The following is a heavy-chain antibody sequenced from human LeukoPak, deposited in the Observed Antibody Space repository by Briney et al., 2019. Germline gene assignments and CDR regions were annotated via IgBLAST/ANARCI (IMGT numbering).Heavy chain of an antibody. D-gene: IGHD6-13*01. CDR3: ARYAAAGIYYFDC. Sequence: SVNLSCKASGGTFSSYAISWVRQSPGQGLEWMGRFIPILGIANYAQKFQGRVTITADKSTSTAYMDLSSLRSEDTAVYYCARYAAAGIYYFDCWGEGTLVSVSS. J-gene: IGHJ4*02. CDR2: FIPILGIA. CDR1: GGTFSSYA. V-gene: IGHV1-69*04.